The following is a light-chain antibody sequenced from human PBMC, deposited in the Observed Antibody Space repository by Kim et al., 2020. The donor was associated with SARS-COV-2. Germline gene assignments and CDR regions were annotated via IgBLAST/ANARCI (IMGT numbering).Light chain of an antibody. J-gene: IGKJ4*02. CDR2: AAS. CDR3: QKCDCAPCT. Sequence: AWAGDSVSIARRSCQEINNSLGWFKLKTGRGPKLLCYAASALQPGVSFRGSGGGSGTEFTLSISRVWREDMAGFFCQKCDCAPCTFFEGTKIGIK. CDR1: QEINNS. V-gene: IGKV1-27*01.